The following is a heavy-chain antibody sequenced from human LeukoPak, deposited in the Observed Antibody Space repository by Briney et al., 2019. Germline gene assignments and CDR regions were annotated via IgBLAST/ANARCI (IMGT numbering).Heavy chain of an antibody. CDR1: GGSISRYY. CDR2: ISISGST. V-gene: IGHV4-4*07. Sequence: SETLSLTCFVSGGSISRYYWSWIRQTAGKGLEWIGRISISGSTNYNPPLESRLTMSIDTSKSQVSLRLSSVTAADTAVYCCARGGRYNWNPWGQGTLVTVSS. CDR3: ARGGRYNWNP. J-gene: IGHJ5*02. D-gene: IGHD1-1*01.